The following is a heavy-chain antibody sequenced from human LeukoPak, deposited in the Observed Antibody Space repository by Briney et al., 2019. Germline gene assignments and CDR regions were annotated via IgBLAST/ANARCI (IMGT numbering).Heavy chain of an antibody. Sequence: GGSLRLSCAASGFTFSSYAMSWVRQAPGKGLEWVSAINGSGGSTYYADSVKGRFTISRDNSKNTLYLQMNSLRAEDTAVYYCAKNQMGYSYGPNWFDPWGQGTLVTVSS. CDR3: AKNQMGYSYGPNWFDP. CDR1: GFTFSSYA. J-gene: IGHJ5*02. CDR2: INGSGGST. D-gene: IGHD5-18*01. V-gene: IGHV3-23*01.